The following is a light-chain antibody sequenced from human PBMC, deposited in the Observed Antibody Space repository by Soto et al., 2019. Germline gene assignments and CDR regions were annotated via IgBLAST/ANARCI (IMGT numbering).Light chain of an antibody. J-gene: IGLJ1*01. CDR1: SSDVGAYDY. V-gene: IGLV2-14*03. CDR3: SSYTTSSTRV. CDR2: EVS. Sequence: QSVLTQPASESGSPGQSITISCTGTSSDVGAYDYISWYQQHPDKAPKLMIYEVSYRPSGVSNRFSGSKSVNTATLTISGLQAEDEADYYCSSYTTSSTRVFGTGTKV.